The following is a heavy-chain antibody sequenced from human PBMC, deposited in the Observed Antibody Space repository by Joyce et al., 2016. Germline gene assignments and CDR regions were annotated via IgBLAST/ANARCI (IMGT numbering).Heavy chain of an antibody. D-gene: IGHD3-10*01. CDR3: ARARRGIMLARGEMGEYLQH. CDR2: VNDRGRA. CDR1: GGSLSGYY. Sequence: QVQLQEWGAGLLKPSETLSLTCAVYGGSLSGYYWSWIRRAPGMGLEWIGEVNDRGRANYTPARKRRATTSMDTAKNQFSRRLTTVTAAETAVYFCARARRGIMLARGEMGEYLQHWGRGTVVIVSS. V-gene: IGHV4-34*01. J-gene: IGHJ1*01.